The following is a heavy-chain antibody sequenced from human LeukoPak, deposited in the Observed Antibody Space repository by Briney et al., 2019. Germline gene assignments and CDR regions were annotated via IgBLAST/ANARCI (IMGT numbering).Heavy chain of an antibody. D-gene: IGHD6-13*01. V-gene: IGHV3-48*02. CDR1: GFTFSSYS. Sequence: GGSLRLSCAASGFTFSSYSMNWVRQAPGKGLEWVSYISSSSSSTIYYADSVKGRFTISRDNAKNSLYLQMNSLRDEDTAVYYCARGIGSSWYPLGYWGQGTLVTVSS. CDR3: ARGIGSSWYPLGY. CDR2: ISSSSSSTI. J-gene: IGHJ4*02.